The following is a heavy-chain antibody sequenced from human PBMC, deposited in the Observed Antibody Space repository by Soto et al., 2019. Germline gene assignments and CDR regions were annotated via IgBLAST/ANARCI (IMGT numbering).Heavy chain of an antibody. CDR3: ARGATLDV. Sequence: EVQLVESGGGLVQPGGSLRLSCAASGFTFSSYWMHWVRQAPGKGLVWVSRINSDGISTNYVDTVKGRFTISRDNGKNTVYLQMKDLRAEDTAVYYCARGATLDVWGQGTTVTVSS. CDR2: INSDGIST. V-gene: IGHV3-74*01. J-gene: IGHJ6*02. CDR1: GFTFSSYW.